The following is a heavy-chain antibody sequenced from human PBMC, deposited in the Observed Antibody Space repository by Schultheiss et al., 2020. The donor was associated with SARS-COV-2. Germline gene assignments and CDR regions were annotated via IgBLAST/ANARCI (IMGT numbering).Heavy chain of an antibody. CDR3: SNQGGGYGDYGDAFDI. Sequence: GGSLRLSCAASGFTFSSYAMSWVRQAPGKGLEWVSAISGSGGSTYYADSEKGRFTISRDNSKNTLYLQMNSLRAEDTAVYYCSNQGGGYGDYGDAFDIWGQGTMVTVSS. CDR2: ISGSGGST. V-gene: IGHV3-23*01. D-gene: IGHD4-17*01. J-gene: IGHJ3*02. CDR1: GFTFSSYA.